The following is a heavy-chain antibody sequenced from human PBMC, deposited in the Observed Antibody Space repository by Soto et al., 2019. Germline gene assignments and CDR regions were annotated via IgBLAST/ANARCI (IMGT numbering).Heavy chain of an antibody. CDR3: ARVRPPSGSSPYLSDY. CDR1: GYTFTSYG. V-gene: IGHV1-18*04. CDR2: ISAYNGNT. J-gene: IGHJ4*02. D-gene: IGHD1-26*01. Sequence: ASVKVSCKASGYTFTSYGISWVRQAPGQGLEWMGWISAYNGNTNYAQKLQGRVTMTTDTSTSTAYMELRGLRSDDTAVYYCARVRPPSGSSPYLSDYWGQGTLVTVSS.